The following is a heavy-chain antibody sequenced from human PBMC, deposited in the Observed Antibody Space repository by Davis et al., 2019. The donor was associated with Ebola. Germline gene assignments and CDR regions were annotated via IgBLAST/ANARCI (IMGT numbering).Heavy chain of an antibody. CDR1: GYSFTSYW. Sequence: GESLKISCQGSGYSFTSYWISWVRQAPGQGLEWMGWINPHNGNTNYAQNVQGRVTMTTDTSTTTAYMEVGSLRSDDTAVYYCARAQFPTTSDHWGQGTLVTVSS. J-gene: IGHJ4*02. D-gene: IGHD1-1*01. CDR2: INPHNGNT. CDR3: ARAQFPTTSDH. V-gene: IGHV1-18*04.